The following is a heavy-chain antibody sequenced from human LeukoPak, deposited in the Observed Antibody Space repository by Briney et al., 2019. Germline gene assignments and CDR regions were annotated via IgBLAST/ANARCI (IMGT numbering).Heavy chain of an antibody. J-gene: IGHJ4*02. CDR2: INPTYINT. Sequence: ASVRLSCRTSGYTSTNYYIHWVRQAPGQGLEWMGFINPTYINTDYAQQFQGRLSTTTDTSTTNVYMELGSLTSEDTAVYYCVAGVQPHRQYQLDYWGQGTLVTVSS. D-gene: IGHD6-13*01. V-gene: IGHV1-46*01. CDR3: VAGVQPHRQYQLDY. CDR1: GYTSTNYY.